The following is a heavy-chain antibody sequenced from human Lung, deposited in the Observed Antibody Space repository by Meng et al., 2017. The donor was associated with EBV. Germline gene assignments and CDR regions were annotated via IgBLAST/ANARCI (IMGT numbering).Heavy chain of an antibody. CDR3: ARLSGTGWFDP. CDR2: ISSGNSYI. CDR1: GFIFSNYN. V-gene: IGHV3-21*02. D-gene: IGHD1-7*01. J-gene: IGHJ5*02. Sequence: EVELGGAGVGLVQPGESPRLSLAASGFIFSNYNINWVRQAPGKGLEWVSSISSGNSYIYYADSVKGRFTISRDNAKNSLSLQMNSLRAEDTAVYYCARLSGTGWFDPWGQGTLVTVSS.